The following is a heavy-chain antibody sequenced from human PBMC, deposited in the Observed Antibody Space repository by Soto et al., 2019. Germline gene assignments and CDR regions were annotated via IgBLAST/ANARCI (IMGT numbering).Heavy chain of an antibody. CDR1: GYTFTSYA. V-gene: IGHV1-3*01. Sequence: GASVKVSCKASGYTFTSYAMHWVRQAPGQRLEWMGWINAGNGNTKYSQKFQGRVTITRDTSASTAYMELSSLRSEDTAVYYCASPRHCSSTSCYRLDCWGQGTLVTVSS. CDR2: INAGNGNT. J-gene: IGHJ4*02. D-gene: IGHD2-2*02. CDR3: ASPRHCSSTSCYRLDC.